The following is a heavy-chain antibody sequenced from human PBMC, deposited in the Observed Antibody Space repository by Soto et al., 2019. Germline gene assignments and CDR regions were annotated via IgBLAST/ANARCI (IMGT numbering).Heavy chain of an antibody. CDR2: TSHDGSTK. J-gene: IGHJ2*01. V-gene: IGHV3-30*18. CDR3: AKPFQRSGDHYDIWYSDL. CDR1: GFTFSSYG. D-gene: IGHD3-22*01. Sequence: QVQLVESGGGVVQPGRSLRLSCAASGFTFSSYGMHWVRQAPDKGLEWVAVTSHDGSTKYYADSVKGRFTISRDNSKNTLYLQMNSLRVEDTAVYYCAKPFQRSGDHYDIWYSDLWGRGTLVTVSS.